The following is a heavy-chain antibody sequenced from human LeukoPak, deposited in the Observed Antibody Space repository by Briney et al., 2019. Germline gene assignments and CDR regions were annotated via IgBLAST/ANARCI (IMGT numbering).Heavy chain of an antibody. V-gene: IGHV4-39*07. J-gene: IGHJ3*02. Sequence: PSETLSLTCTVSGDSISTTSYYWAWIRQPPGQGLDWIGSIFYSGSAYYNPSLKSRLTISVDTSKNQFSLKLTSVTAADTAVYYCARQVPNLYRVYDFWSGYTPEVHAFDIWGQGTMVTVSS. CDR1: GDSISTTSYY. CDR2: IFYSGSA. D-gene: IGHD3-3*01. CDR3: ARQVPNLYRVYDFWSGYTPEVHAFDI.